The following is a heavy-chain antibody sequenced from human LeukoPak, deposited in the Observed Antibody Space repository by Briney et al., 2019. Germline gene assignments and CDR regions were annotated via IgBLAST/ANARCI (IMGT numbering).Heavy chain of an antibody. J-gene: IGHJ5*02. CDR3: ARGDRYSSSPTS. D-gene: IGHD6-6*01. CDR1: GDSISSDKW. Sequence: SGTLSLTCAVSGDSISSDKWWSWVRQPPGKGLEYIGEFHQSVSTNYNPSLKSRLTISVDNSKNQFSLKLSSVTAADTAVYYCARGDRYSSSPTSWGQGTLVTVSS. V-gene: IGHV4-4*02. CDR2: FHQSVST.